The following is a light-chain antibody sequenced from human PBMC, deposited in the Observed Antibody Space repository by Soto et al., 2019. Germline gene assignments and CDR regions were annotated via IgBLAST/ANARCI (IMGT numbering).Light chain of an antibody. Sequence: DIVMTQTPATLSVSPGERATLSCGASQSVSSNLAWYQQKPGQAPRLLIYGASTRATGIPARFSGSGSGTEFTLTISSLQSEDFAVYYCQQYNNWPPITFGQGTRLEIK. CDR3: QQYNNWPPIT. CDR2: GAS. CDR1: QSVSSN. V-gene: IGKV3-15*01. J-gene: IGKJ5*01.